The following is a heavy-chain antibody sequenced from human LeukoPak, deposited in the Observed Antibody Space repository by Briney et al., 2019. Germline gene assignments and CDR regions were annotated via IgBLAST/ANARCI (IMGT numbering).Heavy chain of an antibody. V-gene: IGHV3-23*01. CDR1: GFTFSSSA. CDR3: AKVVATSWFDP. CDR2: ISGSGGST. D-gene: IGHD5-12*01. J-gene: IGHJ5*02. Sequence: GGSLRLSCAASGFTFSSSAMSWVRQAPGKGLEWASAISGSGGSTYYADSVKGRFTISRDNSKNTLYLQVNSLRAEDTAVHYCAKVVATSWFDPWGQGTLVTVSS.